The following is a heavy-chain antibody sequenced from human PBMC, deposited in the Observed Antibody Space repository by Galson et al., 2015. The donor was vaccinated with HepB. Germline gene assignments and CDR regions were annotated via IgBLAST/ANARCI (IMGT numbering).Heavy chain of an antibody. CDR1: GFTFSSYE. V-gene: IGHV3-48*03. CDR2: ISKSGWTT. CDR3: ARDPGIAAAGTNVDY. J-gene: IGHJ4*02. D-gene: IGHD6-13*01. Sequence: SLRLSCAASGFTFSSYEMNWVRQAPGKGLEWVSYISKSGWTTYYADSVTGRFTISRDNAKNSLYLQMNRLRAEDTAVYDGARDPGIAAAGTNVDYWGQGILVTVSS.